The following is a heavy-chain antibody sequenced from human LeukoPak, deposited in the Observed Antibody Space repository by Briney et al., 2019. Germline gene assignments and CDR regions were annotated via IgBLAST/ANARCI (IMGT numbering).Heavy chain of an antibody. CDR1: GGSISSGDYY. D-gene: IGHD3-22*01. CDR3: ARGSPSSYYYDSSGYYYPFDY. V-gene: IGHV4-30-4*01. J-gene: IGHJ4*02. CDR2: IYYSGST. Sequence: TSETLSLTCTVSGGSISSGDYYWSWIRQPPGKGLEWIGYIYYSGSTYYNPSLKSRVTISVDTSKNQFSLKLSSVTAADTAVYYCARGSPSSYYYDSSGYYYPFDYWGQGTLVTVSS.